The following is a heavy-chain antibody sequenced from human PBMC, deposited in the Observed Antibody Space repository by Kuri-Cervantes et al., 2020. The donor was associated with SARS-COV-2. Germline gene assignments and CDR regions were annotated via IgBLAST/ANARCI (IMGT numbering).Heavy chain of an antibody. CDR3: ATRSITGMAWYFDL. V-gene: IGHV3-53*04. J-gene: IGHJ2*01. Sequence: GESLKISCAASGFTFSSYAMSWVRQAPGKGLEWVSVTYGDGRTDYVDSVRGRFTVSRHISENTWYLQMNSLGFEDTAVYYCATRSITGMAWYFDLWGRGTLVTVSS. CDR1: GFTFSSYA. D-gene: IGHD1-20*01. CDR2: TYGDGRT.